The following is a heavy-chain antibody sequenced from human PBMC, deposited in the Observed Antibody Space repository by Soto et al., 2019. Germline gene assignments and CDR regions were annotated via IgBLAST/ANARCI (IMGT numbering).Heavy chain of an antibody. CDR3: ARLQDTSGWNFFDF. D-gene: IGHD6-19*01. V-gene: IGHV4-59*08. J-gene: IGHJ4*02. Sequence: SETLSLTCTVSSGSINSYYWSWIRQPPGEGLEWIGYIYSSGSTNYNPSLKSRVTISVDTSKNQFSLKLSSVTAADAAVYYCARLQDTSGWNFFDFWGQGALVTVSS. CDR1: SGSINSYY. CDR2: IYSSGST.